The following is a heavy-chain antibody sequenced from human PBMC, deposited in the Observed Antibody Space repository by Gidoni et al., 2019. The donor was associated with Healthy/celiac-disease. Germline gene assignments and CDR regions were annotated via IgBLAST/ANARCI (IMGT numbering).Heavy chain of an antibody. D-gene: IGHD3-10*01. CDR1: GYTFTGYY. J-gene: IGHJ4*02. CDR2: INPNSGGT. V-gene: IGHV1-2*02. CDR3: ARTSGIFTMVRGSLYYFDY. Sequence: QVQLVQSGAEVKKPGASVKVSCKASGYTFTGYYMHWVRQAPGQGLEWMGWINPNSGGTNYAQKFQGRVTMTRDTSISTAYMELSRLRSDDTAVYYCARTSGIFTMVRGSLYYFDYWGQGTLVTVSS.